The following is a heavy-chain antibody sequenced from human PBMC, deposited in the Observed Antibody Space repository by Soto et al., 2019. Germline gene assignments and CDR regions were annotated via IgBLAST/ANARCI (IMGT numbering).Heavy chain of an antibody. Sequence: QVQLQESGPGLVKPSETLSLTCTVSGGSVSSGNYYWNWIRQHPGKGLEWIGYISYNGNTNYNPSLKSRVTISIDTNKNQLSLKVRSVTAADTAVYYCARRTVMTGLNDYWGQGTLVTVSS. CDR1: GGSVSSGNYY. CDR3: ARRTVMTGLNDY. CDR2: ISYNGNT. J-gene: IGHJ4*02. V-gene: IGHV4-61*01. D-gene: IGHD4-17*01.